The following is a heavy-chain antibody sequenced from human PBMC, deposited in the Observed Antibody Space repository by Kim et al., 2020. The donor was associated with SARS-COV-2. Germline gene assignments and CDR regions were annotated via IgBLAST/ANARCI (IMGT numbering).Heavy chain of an antibody. J-gene: IGHJ4*02. V-gene: IGHV4-31*03. Sequence: SETLSLTCTVSGGSISSGGYYWSWIRQHTGKGLEWIGYIYYSGSTYYNPSLKSRVTISVDTSKNQFSLKLSSVTAADTAVYYCASWDVGTGGTGYWGQGTLVTVSS. CDR2: IYYSGST. CDR3: ASWDVGTGGTGY. CDR1: GGSISSGGYY. D-gene: IGHD1-1*01.